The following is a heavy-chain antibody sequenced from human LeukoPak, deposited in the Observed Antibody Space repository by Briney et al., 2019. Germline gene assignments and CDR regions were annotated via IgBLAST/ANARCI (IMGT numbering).Heavy chain of an antibody. J-gene: IGHJ4*02. CDR3: AKEAGSGWRYFDN. D-gene: IGHD6-19*01. CDR2: IWFDGTDGPDK. CDR1: GFTFKTFD. Sequence: GGSLRLSCAASGFTFKTFDMDWVPQAPGKGLEGVAAIWFDGTDGPDKNYAGSVRGRLLTSRDNSKKTLLLQMNSLRAEDTAVYYCAKEAGSGWRYFDNGGQGTLVTVSS. V-gene: IGHV3-33*06.